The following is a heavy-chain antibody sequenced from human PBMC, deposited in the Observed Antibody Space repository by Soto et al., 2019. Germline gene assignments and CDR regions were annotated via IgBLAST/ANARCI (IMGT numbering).Heavy chain of an antibody. CDR1: GGTFSSYA. CDR2: IIPIFGTA. Sequence: QVQLVQSGAEVKKPGSSVKISCKASGGTFSSYAISWVRQAPGQGLEWMGGIIPIFGTANYAQKFQGRVTITADESTSTAYMELSSLRSQDTAVYYCASEGYGSGRTNWFDPWGQGTLVTVSS. CDR3: ASEGYGSGRTNWFDP. J-gene: IGHJ5*02. V-gene: IGHV1-69*01. D-gene: IGHD3-10*01.